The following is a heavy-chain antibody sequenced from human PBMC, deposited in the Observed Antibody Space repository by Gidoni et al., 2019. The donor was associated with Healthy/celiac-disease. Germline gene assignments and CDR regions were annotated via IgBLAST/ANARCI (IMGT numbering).Heavy chain of an antibody. Sequence: EVQLVESGGGLVKPGGSPRLSCAASGFTFSSYSMNWVRQASGKGLEWGSSISSSSSYIYYADSVKGRFTISRDNAKNSLYLQMNSLRAEDTAVYYCASLKGRPGYSSGWNHDAFDIWGQGTMVTVSS. J-gene: IGHJ3*02. CDR3: ASLKGRPGYSSGWNHDAFDI. D-gene: IGHD6-19*01. V-gene: IGHV3-21*01. CDR1: GFTFSSYS. CDR2: ISSSSSYI.